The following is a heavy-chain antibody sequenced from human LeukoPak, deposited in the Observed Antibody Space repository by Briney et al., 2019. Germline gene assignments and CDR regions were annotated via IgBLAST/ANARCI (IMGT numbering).Heavy chain of an antibody. V-gene: IGHV3-64*01. Sequence: GGSLRLSCAASGFTFSSYAMHWVRQAPGKGLEYVSAISSNGGSTYYANSVKGRFTISRDNSKNTLYLQMGSLRAEDMAVYYCARADTIPRGYFQHWGQGTLVTVSS. CDR3: ARADTIPRGYFQH. D-gene: IGHD3-9*01. J-gene: IGHJ1*01. CDR1: GFTFSSYA. CDR2: ISSNGGST.